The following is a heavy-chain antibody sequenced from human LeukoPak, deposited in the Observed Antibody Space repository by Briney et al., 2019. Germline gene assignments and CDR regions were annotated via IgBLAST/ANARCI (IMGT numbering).Heavy chain of an antibody. J-gene: IGHJ4*02. Sequence: GGSLRLSCAASGFTFSSYWMHWVRQAPGKGLVWVSRINSDGSSTSYADSVKGRSTISRDNAKNTLYLQMNSLRAEDTAVYYCARDRIDYSFDYWGQGTLVTVSS. V-gene: IGHV3-74*01. D-gene: IGHD2-15*01. CDR1: GFTFSSYW. CDR3: ARDRIDYSFDY. CDR2: INSDGSST.